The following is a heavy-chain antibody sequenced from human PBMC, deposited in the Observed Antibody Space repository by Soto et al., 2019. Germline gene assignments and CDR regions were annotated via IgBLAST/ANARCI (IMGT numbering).Heavy chain of an antibody. CDR1: GDTFRSYA. V-gene: IGHV1-69*01. CDR3: AKSLCNTAACPHPSYVYYAMDV. CDR2: LIPFLRTP. Sequence: QVQLVQSGPEVKKPGSSVKVSCESSGDTFRSYAMSWVRQAPGQGLEWMGGLIPFLRTPNYSQKFQGRVTITADESTRTTYMALRGLSAQDTAIYFCAKSLCNTAACPHPSYVYYAMDVWGPGTTVTVSS. J-gene: IGHJ6*01. D-gene: IGHD2-8*01.